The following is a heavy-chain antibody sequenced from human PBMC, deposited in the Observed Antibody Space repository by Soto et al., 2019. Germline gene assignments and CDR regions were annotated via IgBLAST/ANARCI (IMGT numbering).Heavy chain of an antibody. Sequence: GGSLRLSCAASGFTFSNYWMHWVRQVPGKGLVWVSRINSDETITDYADSVKGRFTISRDNAKNTLYLEMNSLRAEDTAVYSCARAWGVPGPLYYCNGMDVWGQGTTVTVSS. CDR2: INSDETIT. CDR1: GFTFSNYW. CDR3: ARAWGVPGPLYYCNGMDV. J-gene: IGHJ6*02. D-gene: IGHD2-2*01. V-gene: IGHV3-74*01.